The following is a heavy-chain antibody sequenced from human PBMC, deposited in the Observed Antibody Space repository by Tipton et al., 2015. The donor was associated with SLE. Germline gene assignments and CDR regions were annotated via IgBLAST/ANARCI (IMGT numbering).Heavy chain of an antibody. CDR3: AKMLSEGATKWDY. D-gene: IGHD1-26*01. Sequence: SVRGRFTISRDNARNSLSLQMNSLRAEDTAVYYCAKMLSEGATKWDYWGQGTLVTVSS. V-gene: IGHV3-11*03. J-gene: IGHJ4*02.